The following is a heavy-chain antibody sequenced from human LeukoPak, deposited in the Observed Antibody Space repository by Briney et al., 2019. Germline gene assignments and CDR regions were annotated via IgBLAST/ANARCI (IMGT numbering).Heavy chain of an antibody. CDR1: GFAFSSYA. CDR3: VKVALVHYGSGSTPPNYFDY. D-gene: IGHD3-10*01. V-gene: IGHV3-64D*06. CDR2: ISSKGGST. Sequence: GGSLRLSCSASGFAFSSYAMHWVRQAPGKGLEYVSAISSKGGSTYYADFVKGRFTISRDNSKNTLYLQMSSLRAEDTAVYYCVKVALVHYGSGSTPPNYFDYWGQGTLVTVSS. J-gene: IGHJ4*02.